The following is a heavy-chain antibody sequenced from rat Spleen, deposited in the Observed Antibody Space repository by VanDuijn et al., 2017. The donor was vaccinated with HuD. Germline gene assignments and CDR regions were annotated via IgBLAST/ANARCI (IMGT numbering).Heavy chain of an antibody. CDR3: AISISYVMDA. D-gene: IGHD1-12*01. J-gene: IGHJ4*01. V-gene: IGHV5-25*01. CDR2: ISIGGNTA. CDR1: GFTFSNYY. Sequence: EVQLVESGGGLVQPGRSLKLSCVASGFTFSNYYMAWVRQAPTKGLEWVAYISIGGNTAFYRDSVKGRFTISRDNAKSTLYLQMNSLRSEDTATYYCAISISYVMDAWGQGASVTVSS.